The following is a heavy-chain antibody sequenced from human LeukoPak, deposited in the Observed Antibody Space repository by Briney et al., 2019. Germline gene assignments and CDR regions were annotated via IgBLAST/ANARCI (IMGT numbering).Heavy chain of an antibody. CDR2: IYYSGST. CDR1: GGSISPYY. CDR3: ARSTWLLDK. J-gene: IGHJ4*02. V-gene: IGHV4-59*01. Sequence: SETLSLTCIVSGGSISPYYWSWIRQPPGKGLEWIGYIYYSGSTNYNPSLKSRVTISLDTSKNQFSLKLSSVTAADTAVYYCARSTWLLDKWGQGTLVTVSS. D-gene: IGHD3-22*01.